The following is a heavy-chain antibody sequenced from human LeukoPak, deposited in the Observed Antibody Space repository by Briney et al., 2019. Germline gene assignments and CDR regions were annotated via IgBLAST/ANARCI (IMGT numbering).Heavy chain of an antibody. Sequence: PGGSLRLSCAASGFTFSSYAMSWVRQAPGKGLEWVSAISGSGGSTYYADSVKGRFTISRDNSKNTLYLQMNSLRAEDTAVYYCAKDPATHKYISGWYSYWGQGTLVTVSS. CDR2: ISGSGGST. J-gene: IGHJ4*02. CDR3: AKDPATHKYISGWYSY. CDR1: GFTFSSYA. V-gene: IGHV3-23*01. D-gene: IGHD6-19*01.